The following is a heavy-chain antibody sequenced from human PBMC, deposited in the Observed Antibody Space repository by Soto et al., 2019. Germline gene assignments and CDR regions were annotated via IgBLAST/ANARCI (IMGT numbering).Heavy chain of an antibody. Sequence: QVQLQQSGQGLVKPSQTLSLTCAISGDSVSSNSAAWNWIRQSPSRGLEWLGRTYYRAKWYNDYAVAVKRRITTNPDTSKSQFSLQLNSVTPEDTAVYYFARTMSALGNNWFDPWGQGTLVTVSS. CDR1: GDSVSSNSAA. D-gene: IGHD3-10*02. CDR3: ARTMSALGNNWFDP. CDR2: TYYRAKWYN. J-gene: IGHJ5*02. V-gene: IGHV6-1*01.